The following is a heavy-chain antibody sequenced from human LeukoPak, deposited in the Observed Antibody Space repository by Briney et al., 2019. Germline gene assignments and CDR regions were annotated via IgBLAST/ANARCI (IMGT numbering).Heavy chain of an antibody. V-gene: IGHV4-34*01. CDR3: ASRIAALDY. D-gene: IGHD6-13*01. Sequence: PSETLSLTCAVYGGSFSGYYWSWIRQPPGKGLEWIGEINHSGSTNYNPSLKSRVTRSVDTSKNQFSLKLSSVTAADTAVYYCASRIAALDYWGQGTLVTVSS. CDR2: INHSGST. CDR1: GGSFSGYY. J-gene: IGHJ4*02.